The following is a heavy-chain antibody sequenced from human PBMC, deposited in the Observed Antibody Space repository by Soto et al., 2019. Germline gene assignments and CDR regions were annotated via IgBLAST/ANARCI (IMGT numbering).Heavy chain of an antibody. D-gene: IGHD5-12*01. J-gene: IGHJ4*02. CDR2: ISSSSSYI. V-gene: IGHV3-21*01. Sequence: GGSLRLSCAASGFTFSSYSMNRVRQAPGKGLEWVSSISSSSSYIYYADSVKGRFTISRDNAKNSLYLQMNSLRAEDAAVYYCARDQRWLQLAFDYWGQGTLVTVSS. CDR1: GFTFSSYS. CDR3: ARDQRWLQLAFDY.